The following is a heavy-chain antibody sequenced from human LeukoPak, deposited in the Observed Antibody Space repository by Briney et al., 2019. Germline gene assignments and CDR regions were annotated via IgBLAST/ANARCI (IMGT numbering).Heavy chain of an antibody. CDR1: GFTFDDYA. CDR2: ISWDGGST. Sequence: QPGGSLRLSCAASGFTFDDYAMHWVRQDPGKGLEWVSLISWDGGSTYYADSVKGRFTISRDNSKNSLYLQMNSLRAEDTALYYCAKSHYYHSNTKAAYFDYWGQGTLVTVSS. D-gene: IGHD3-22*01. V-gene: IGHV3-43D*03. J-gene: IGHJ4*02. CDR3: AKSHYYHSNTKAAYFDY.